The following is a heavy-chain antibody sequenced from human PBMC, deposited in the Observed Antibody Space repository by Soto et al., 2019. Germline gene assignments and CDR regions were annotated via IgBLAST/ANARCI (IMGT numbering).Heavy chain of an antibody. CDR1: GFTFSFKK. J-gene: IGHJ6*02. CDR3: ARDLHLGAYSGFYWDYYGMDV. D-gene: IGHD1-26*01. CDR2: TRNKANSYTT. Sequence: GSVRVKGADSGFTFSFKKKNWVRQAPGKGLEWVGRTRNKANSYTTEYAACVKGRFTISRDDSKNSLYLQMNSLKTEDTAVYYCARDLHLGAYSGFYWDYYGMDVWGQGTTVPVSS. V-gene: IGHV3-72*01.